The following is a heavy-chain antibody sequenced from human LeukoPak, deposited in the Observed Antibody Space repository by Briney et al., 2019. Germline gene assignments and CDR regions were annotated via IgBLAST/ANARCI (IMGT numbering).Heavy chain of an antibody. CDR2: INPTTRST. J-gene: IGHJ4*02. CDR3: ARDPPLGLGTPEYYFDY. V-gene: IGHV1-46*01. D-gene: IGHD3-16*01. Sequence: ASVKVSCKASGYTFTSYYMHWVRQAPGQGLGWMGIINPTTRSTSYAQKFQGRVTMTRDTSTSTVYMELSSLRSEDTAVYYCARDPPLGLGTPEYYFDYWGQGTLVTVSS. CDR1: GYTFTSYY.